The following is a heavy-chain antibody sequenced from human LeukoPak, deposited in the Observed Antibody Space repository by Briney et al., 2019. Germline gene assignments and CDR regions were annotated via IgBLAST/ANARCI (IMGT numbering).Heavy chain of an antibody. CDR3: AKTPSGPEYYFDY. CDR2: ISYDGSNK. V-gene: IGHV3-30*18. CDR1: GFTFSSYA. Sequence: GGSLRLSCAASGFTFSSYAMHWVRQAPGKGLEWVAVISYDGSNKYYADSVKGRFTISRDNSKNTLYLQMNSLRAEDTAVYYCAKTPSGPEYYFDYWGQGTLVTVSS. J-gene: IGHJ4*02. D-gene: IGHD2/OR15-2a*01.